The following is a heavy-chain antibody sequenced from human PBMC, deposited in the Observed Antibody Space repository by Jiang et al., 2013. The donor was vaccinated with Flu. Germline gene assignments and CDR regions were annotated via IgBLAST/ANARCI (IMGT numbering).Heavy chain of an antibody. J-gene: IGHJ4*02. D-gene: IGHD3-10*01. V-gene: IGHV4-61*01. CDR3: ARARAPEVAAYYFDY. Sequence: GSGLVKPSETLSLTCTVSGDSIRGGSHYWSWIRQSPGKGLEWLGQIYYTGSTKYNPSLNSRVSISVDTSTNRFSLNLRSTTAADTAVYFCARARAPEVAAYYFDYWGRGTLVTVSS. CDR2: IYYTGST. CDR1: GDSIRGGSHY.